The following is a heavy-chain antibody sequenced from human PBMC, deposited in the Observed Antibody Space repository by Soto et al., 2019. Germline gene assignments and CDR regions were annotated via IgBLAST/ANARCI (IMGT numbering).Heavy chain of an antibody. Sequence: GPSGRASCKALENTFTSNVTNWGRQATGQGLEWMGWMNPNSGNTGYAQKFQGRVTMTRNTSISTAYMELSSLRSEDTAVYYCARGWPYYDILTGYYRGGAFDIWG. D-gene: IGHD3-9*01. CDR3: ARGWPYYDILTGYYRGGAFDI. J-gene: IGHJ3*02. CDR2: MNPNSGNT. CDR1: ENTFTSNV. V-gene: IGHV1-8*01.